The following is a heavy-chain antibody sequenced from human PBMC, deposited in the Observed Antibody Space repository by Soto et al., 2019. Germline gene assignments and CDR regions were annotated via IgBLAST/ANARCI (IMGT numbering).Heavy chain of an antibody. Sequence: QVQLVQSGAEVKKPGSSVKVSCKASGGTFSSYAISWVRQAPGQGLEWMGGIIPIFGTANYAQKFQGRVTITADESTSTAYIERSSLRSEDTAVYYCASGPGGAAIGLVHWYFDLWGRGTLVTVSS. CDR1: GGTFSSYA. J-gene: IGHJ2*01. CDR3: ASGPGGAAIGLVHWYFDL. CDR2: IIPIFGTA. V-gene: IGHV1-69*01. D-gene: IGHD2-2*01.